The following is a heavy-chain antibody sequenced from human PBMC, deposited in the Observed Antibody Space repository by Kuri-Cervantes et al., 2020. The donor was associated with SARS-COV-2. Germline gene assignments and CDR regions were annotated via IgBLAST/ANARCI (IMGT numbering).Heavy chain of an antibody. CDR1: GYTFTSYA. CDR2: INAGNGNT. Sequence: ASVKVSCKASGYTFTSYAMHWVRQAPGQRLEWMGWINAGNGNTKYSQKFQGRVTITRDTSASTAYMELGSLRPDDTAVYYCARDSEEWELRGDFDYWGQGTRVTVSS. D-gene: IGHD1-26*01. V-gene: IGHV1-3*01. CDR3: ARDSEEWELRGDFDY. J-gene: IGHJ4*02.